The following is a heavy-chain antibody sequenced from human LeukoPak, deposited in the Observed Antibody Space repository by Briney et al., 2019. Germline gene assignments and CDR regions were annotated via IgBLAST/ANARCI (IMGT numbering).Heavy chain of an antibody. J-gene: IGHJ4*02. D-gene: IGHD3-22*01. Sequence: PSETLSLTCTVSGGSISSGDYYWSWIRQPPGKGLEWIGYIYYSGSTYYNPSLKSRVTISVDTPKNQFSLKLSSVTAADTAVYYCAGARTYYYDSSGYQDDYWGQGTLVTVSS. V-gene: IGHV4-30-4*01. CDR1: GGSISSGDYY. CDR2: IYYSGST. CDR3: AGARTYYYDSSGYQDDY.